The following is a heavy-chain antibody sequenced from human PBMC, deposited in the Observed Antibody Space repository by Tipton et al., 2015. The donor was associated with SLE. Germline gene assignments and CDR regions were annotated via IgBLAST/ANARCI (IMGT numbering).Heavy chain of an antibody. V-gene: IGHV3-23*01. Sequence: GSLRLSCAASGFTFSSYAMSWVRQAPGKGLEWVSAISGSGGSTYYADSVKGRFTISRDNSKNTLYLQMNSPRAEDTAVYYCAKDLLLWFGETVDYWGQGTLVTVSS. CDR2: ISGSGGST. CDR1: GFTFSSYA. CDR3: AKDLLLWFGETVDY. D-gene: IGHD3-10*01. J-gene: IGHJ4*02.